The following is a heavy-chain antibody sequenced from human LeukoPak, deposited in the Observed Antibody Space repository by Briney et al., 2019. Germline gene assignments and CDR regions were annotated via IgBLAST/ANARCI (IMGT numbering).Heavy chain of an antibody. CDR2: ISGSGGST. Sequence: PGGSLRLSCAASGFTFSSYTMSWVCQAPGKGLEWVSAISGSGGSTYYADSVKGRFTISRDNSKNTLYLQMNSLRAEDTAVYYCAKEGGSRGYFDYWGQGTLVTVSS. CDR3: AKEGGSRGYFDY. CDR1: GFTFSSYT. J-gene: IGHJ4*02. V-gene: IGHV3-23*01.